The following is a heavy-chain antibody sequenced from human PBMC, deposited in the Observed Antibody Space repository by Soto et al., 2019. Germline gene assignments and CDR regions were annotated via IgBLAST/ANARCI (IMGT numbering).Heavy chain of an antibody. V-gene: IGHV1-46*01. D-gene: IGHD3-10*01. J-gene: IGHJ4*02. CDR1: GYTLTSYY. CDR2: INPTDESP. Sequence: ASVKVSCKASGYTLTSYYMHWVRQAPGQGLEWMGIINPTDESPDYAQKFRGRVTITRDTSTSTVYMELRSLRSEDTAVYFCARGVNLGPDFWGQGTLGTVS. CDR3: ARGVNLGPDF.